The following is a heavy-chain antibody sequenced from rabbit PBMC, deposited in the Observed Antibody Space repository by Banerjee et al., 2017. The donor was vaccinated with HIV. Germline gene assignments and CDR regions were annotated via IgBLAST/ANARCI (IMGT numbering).Heavy chain of an antibody. J-gene: IGHJ4*01. D-gene: IGHD2-1*01. V-gene: IGHV1S40*01. CDR3: ARDIADSAYYFGL. CDR1: GFSFSSSYY. Sequence: QSLEESGGDLVQPEGSLTLTCTASGFSFSSSYYMCWVRQAPGKGLEWIGCMLAGSSGSTYYASWAKGRFTISKTSSTTVTLQVTSLTVADTATYFCARDIADSAYYFGLWGQGTLVTVS. CDR2: MLAGSSGST.